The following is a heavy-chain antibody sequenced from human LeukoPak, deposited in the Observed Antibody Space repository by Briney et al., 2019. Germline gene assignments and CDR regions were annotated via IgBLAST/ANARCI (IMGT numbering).Heavy chain of an antibody. D-gene: IGHD5-18*01. CDR1: GFTFSGSA. J-gene: IGHJ4*02. V-gene: IGHV3-23*01. CDR2: ISGSGGST. CDR3: AKSKDTAMVSLDY. Sequence: PGGSLRLSCVASGFTFSGSAVHWVRQASGKGLEWVSAISGSGGSTYYADSVKGRFTISRDNSKNTLYLQMNGLRAEDTAVYYCAKSKDTAMVSLDYWGQGTLVTVSS.